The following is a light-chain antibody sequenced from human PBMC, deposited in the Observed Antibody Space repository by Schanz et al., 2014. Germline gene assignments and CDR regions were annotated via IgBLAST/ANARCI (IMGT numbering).Light chain of an antibody. V-gene: IGKV3D-20*02. Sequence: EIVMTQSPGTLSLSPGERATLSCRASQSVSSNLAWYQQKPGQAPRLLIYGASSRATGIPDRFSGSGSGTDFTLTISRLEPEDFAVYYCHQRSNWPITFGQGTRLEIK. CDR2: GAS. CDR1: QSVSSN. CDR3: HQRSNWPIT. J-gene: IGKJ5*01.